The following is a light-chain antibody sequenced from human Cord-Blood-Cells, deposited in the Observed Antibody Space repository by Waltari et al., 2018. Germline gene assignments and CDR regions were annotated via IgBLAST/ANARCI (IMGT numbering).Light chain of an antibody. V-gene: IGKV3-20*01. CDR1: QSVSSSY. CDR2: GAS. CDR3: QQYGSSPLT. J-gene: IGKJ4*01. Sequence: EIELTQSPGTLSLSPGARATLSCRASQSVSSSYLAWYQQKPGQDPKLLIYGASSRATGIPDRFSGSGSGTDFTLTISRLEPEDFAVYYCQQYGSSPLTFGGGTKVEIK.